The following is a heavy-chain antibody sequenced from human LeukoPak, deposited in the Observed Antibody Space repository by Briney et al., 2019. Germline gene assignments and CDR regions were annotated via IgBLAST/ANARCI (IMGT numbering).Heavy chain of an antibody. CDR3: ARLPEGYSGYDRLDP. Sequence: GESLKISCKGSGYSFTSYWISWVRQMPGKGLEWMGRIDPSDSYTNYSPSFQGHVTISADKSISTANLQWSSLKASDTAMYYCARLPEGYSGYDRLDPWGQGTLVTVSS. CDR1: GYSFTSYW. CDR2: IDPSDSYT. D-gene: IGHD5-12*01. J-gene: IGHJ5*02. V-gene: IGHV5-10-1*01.